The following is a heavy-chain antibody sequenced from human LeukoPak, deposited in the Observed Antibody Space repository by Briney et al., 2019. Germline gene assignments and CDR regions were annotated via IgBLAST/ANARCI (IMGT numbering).Heavy chain of an antibody. V-gene: IGHV3-30-3*01. D-gene: IGHD3-10*01. CDR1: GFTFSSYA. CDR3: AISGDYGSGSYPDY. J-gene: IGHJ4*02. CDR2: ISYDGSNK. Sequence: GRSLRLSCAASGFTFSSYAMHWVRQAPGKGLEWVAVISYDGSNKYYADSVKGRFTISRDNSKNTLYLQMNSLRAEDTAVYYCAISGDYGSGSYPDYWGQGTLVTVSS.